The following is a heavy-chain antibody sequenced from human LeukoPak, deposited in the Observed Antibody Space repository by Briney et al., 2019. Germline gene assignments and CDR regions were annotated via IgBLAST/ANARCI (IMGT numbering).Heavy chain of an antibody. CDR1: GYTFTSYG. V-gene: IGHV1-18*01. Sequence: ASVKVSCKASGYTFTSYGISWVRQAPGQGLEWMGWISAYNGNTNYAQKLQGRVTMTTDTSTSTAYMELSSLRSEDTAVYYCARESPGSSSWYRRYYFDYWGQGTLVTVSS. CDR2: ISAYNGNT. CDR3: ARESPGSSSWYRRYYFDY. J-gene: IGHJ4*02. D-gene: IGHD6-13*01.